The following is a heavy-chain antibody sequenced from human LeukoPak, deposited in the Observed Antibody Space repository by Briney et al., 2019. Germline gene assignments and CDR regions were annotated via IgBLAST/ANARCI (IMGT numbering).Heavy chain of an antibody. Sequence: SETLSLTCTVSGYSISSGYYWGWIRQPPGKGLEWIGSIYHSGSTYYNPSPKSRVTISVDTSKNQFSLKLSSVTAADTAVYYCARCYYDSSGYYYDAFDIWGQGTMVAVSS. J-gene: IGHJ3*02. D-gene: IGHD3-22*01. V-gene: IGHV4-38-2*02. CDR3: ARCYYDSSGYYYDAFDI. CDR2: IYHSGST. CDR1: GYSISSGYY.